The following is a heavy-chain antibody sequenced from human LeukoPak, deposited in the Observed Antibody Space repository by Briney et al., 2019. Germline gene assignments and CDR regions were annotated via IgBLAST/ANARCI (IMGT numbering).Heavy chain of an antibody. D-gene: IGHD1-1*01. Sequence: GGSLRLSCAASGFTFSSYAMSWVRQAPGKGLEWVSAISGSGGSAYYADSVKGRFTISRDNSKNTLYLQMSSLRAEDTAVYYCAKATGGGGTSTVFGYWGQGTLVTVSS. J-gene: IGHJ4*02. CDR1: GFTFSSYA. V-gene: IGHV3-23*01. CDR2: ISGSGGSA. CDR3: AKATGGGGTSTVFGY.